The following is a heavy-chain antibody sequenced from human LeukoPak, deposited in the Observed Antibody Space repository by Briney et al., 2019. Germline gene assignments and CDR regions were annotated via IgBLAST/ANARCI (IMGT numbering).Heavy chain of an antibody. J-gene: IGHJ3*02. Sequence: PSETLSLTCAVYGGSFSGYYWSWIRQPPGKGLEWIGEINHSGSTNYNPSLKSRVTISVDTSKNQFPLKLSSVTAADTAVYYCARACYDSSGFDAFDIWGQGTMVTVSS. CDR1: GGSFSGYY. CDR3: ARACYDSSGFDAFDI. CDR2: INHSGST. D-gene: IGHD3-22*01. V-gene: IGHV4-34*01.